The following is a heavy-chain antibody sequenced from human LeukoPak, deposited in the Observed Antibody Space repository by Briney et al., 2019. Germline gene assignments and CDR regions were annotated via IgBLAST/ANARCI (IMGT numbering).Heavy chain of an antibody. CDR1: GFTFDNAW. Sequence: PGGSLRLSCAASGFTFDNAWMSWVRQAPGKGPEWLGRIRSKADGGTTDYATPVKGRFTFSRDDSKSTLYLQMNSLKTEDTAVYYCTTLGSDDYWGQGTLVTVSS. J-gene: IGHJ4*02. CDR2: IRSKADGGTT. D-gene: IGHD3-10*01. V-gene: IGHV3-15*01. CDR3: TTLGSDDY.